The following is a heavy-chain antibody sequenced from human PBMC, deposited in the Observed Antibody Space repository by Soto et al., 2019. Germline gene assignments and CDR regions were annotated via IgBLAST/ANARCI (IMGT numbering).Heavy chain of an antibody. CDR3: ARINQYYYDSSGYEEDFDY. CDR1: GYTFTSYG. J-gene: IGHJ4*02. Sequence: GASVKVSCKASGYTFTSYGISWVRQAPGQGLEWMGWISAYNGNTNYAQKLQGGVTMTTDTSTSTAYMELRSLRSDDTAVYYCARINQYYYDSSGYEEDFDYWGQGTLVTVSS. CDR2: ISAYNGNT. V-gene: IGHV1-18*01. D-gene: IGHD3-22*01.